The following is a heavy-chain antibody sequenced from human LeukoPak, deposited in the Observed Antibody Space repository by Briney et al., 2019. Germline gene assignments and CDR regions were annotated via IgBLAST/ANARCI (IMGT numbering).Heavy chain of an antibody. V-gene: IGHV1-2*02. Sequence: ASVKVSCKASGNDFSDFCFNWVRQAPGRGLEWVGWINPHSRATHYAQRFRGRVTMEASISTGYMELNSLTSGDTAVYYCVTTSVTHTRDPWGQGTLVTVSS. CDR2: INPHSRAT. J-gene: IGHJ5*02. D-gene: IGHD5/OR15-5a*01. CDR3: VTTSVTHTRDP. CDR1: GNDFSDFC.